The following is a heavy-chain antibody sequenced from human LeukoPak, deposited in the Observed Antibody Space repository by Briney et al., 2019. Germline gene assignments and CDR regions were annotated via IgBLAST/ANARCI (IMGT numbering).Heavy chain of an antibody. CDR3: ARTDSYYDSSGYWHYYFDY. V-gene: IGHV4-59*01. D-gene: IGHD3-22*01. J-gene: IGHJ4*02. CDR1: GGSISSYY. CDR2: IYYSGST. Sequence: SETLSLTCTVSGGSISSYYWSWIRQPPGKGLEWIGYIYYSGSTNYNPSLKSRVTISLDTSKNQFSLKLSSVTAADTAVYYCARTDSYYDSSGYWHYYFDYWGQGTLVTVSS.